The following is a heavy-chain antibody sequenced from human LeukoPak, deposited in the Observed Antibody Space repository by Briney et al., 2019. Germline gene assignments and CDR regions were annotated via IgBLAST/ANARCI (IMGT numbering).Heavy chain of an antibody. D-gene: IGHD2-15*01. CDR2: INGGGSST. Sequence: PGGSLRLSCAASGFTFSSYSMNWVRQAPGKGLVWVSRINGGGSSTNYADSVKGRFTISRDNAKNTLYLQMNSLRVEDTAVYYCARGLGYCSGGSCHSEWFDPWGQGTLVTVSS. V-gene: IGHV3-74*01. CDR1: GFTFSSYS. CDR3: ARGLGYCSGGSCHSEWFDP. J-gene: IGHJ5*02.